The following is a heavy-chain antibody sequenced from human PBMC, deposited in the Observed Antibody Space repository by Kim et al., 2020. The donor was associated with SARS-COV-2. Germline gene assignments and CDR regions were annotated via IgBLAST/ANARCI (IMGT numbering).Heavy chain of an antibody. D-gene: IGHD6-13*01. CDR1: GFTFTSSA. Sequence: ASVKVSCKASGFTFTSSAMQWVRQARGQRLEWIGWIVVGSGNTNYAQKFQERVTITRDMSTSTAYMELSSLRSEATAVYYCVADRSSSWYERSYYYYYGMDVWGQGTTVTVSS. CDR2: IVVGSGNT. CDR3: VADRSSSWYERSYYYYYGMDV. V-gene: IGHV1-58*02. J-gene: IGHJ6*02.